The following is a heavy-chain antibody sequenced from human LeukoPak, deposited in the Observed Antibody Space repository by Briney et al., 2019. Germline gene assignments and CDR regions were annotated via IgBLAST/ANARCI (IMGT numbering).Heavy chain of an antibody. CDR2: TNPNSGGT. CDR3: ARILTAMALIDAFDI. J-gene: IGHJ3*02. Sequence: GASVKVSCKACGYTFTGYYMHWVRQAPGQGLEWIGWTNPNSGGTNYAQKFQGRVTMTRDTSISTAYMELSRLRSDDTAMYYCARILTAMALIDAFDIWGQGTMVTVSS. CDR1: GYTFTGYY. V-gene: IGHV1-2*02. D-gene: IGHD5-18*01.